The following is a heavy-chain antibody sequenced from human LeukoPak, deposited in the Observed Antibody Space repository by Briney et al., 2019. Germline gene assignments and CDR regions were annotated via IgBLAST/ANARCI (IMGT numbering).Heavy chain of an antibody. CDR1: GYSFTSYW. CDR3: AVPVDTAMAPSGGAFDI. V-gene: IGHV5-51*01. J-gene: IGHJ3*02. CDR2: IYPGDSDT. Sequence: GESLKISCKGSGYSFTSYWIGWVRQMPGKGLEWMGIIYPGDSDTRYSPSFQGQVTISADKSISTAYLQWSSLKASDTAMYYCAVPVDTAMAPSGGAFDIWGQGTMVTVSS. D-gene: IGHD5-18*01.